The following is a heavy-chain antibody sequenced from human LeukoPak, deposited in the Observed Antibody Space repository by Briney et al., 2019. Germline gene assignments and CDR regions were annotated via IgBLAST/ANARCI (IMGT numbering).Heavy chain of an antibody. CDR3: ASPPHQLGG. Sequence: GGSLRLSCAASGFTFRSFAVTWVRQAPGKGLEWVASIKEDGSENSYMDSVKGRFTISRDNAKNSLYLQMNSLRAEDTAVYYCASPPHQLGGWGQGTLVTVSS. CDR1: GFTFRSFA. J-gene: IGHJ4*02. CDR2: IKEDGSEN. D-gene: IGHD1-1*01. V-gene: IGHV3-7*01.